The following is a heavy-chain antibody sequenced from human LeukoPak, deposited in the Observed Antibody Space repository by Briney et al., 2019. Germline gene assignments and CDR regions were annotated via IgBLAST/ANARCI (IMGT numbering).Heavy chain of an antibody. CDR1: GFTFSGSA. Sequence: GGYLRLYCAASGFTFSGSAMHWARQASGKGLEWVGRIRSNINNYATAYIASVTGRFTISRDDSKNTAYLQMNRLKIEDTAVYYCTRGISVDWGQGTLVTVSS. CDR3: TRGISVD. CDR2: IRSNINNYAT. D-gene: IGHD6-19*01. J-gene: IGHJ4*02. V-gene: IGHV3-73*01.